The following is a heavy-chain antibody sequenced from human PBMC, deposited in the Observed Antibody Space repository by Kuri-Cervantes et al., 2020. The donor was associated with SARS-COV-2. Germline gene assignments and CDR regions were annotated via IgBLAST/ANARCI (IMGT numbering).Heavy chain of an antibody. CDR2: IFHTGSN. V-gene: IGHV4-61*01. D-gene: IGHD3-10*01. J-gene: IGHJ5*02. Sequence: SETLSLTCTVSGASMSVPMSHYYWNWIRLTPGKGLEWIGYIFHTGSNSQNPSLKSRVTISLDTSKNQFSLSLNSVTPADTAVYYCATKLFGEHWFDPWGQGILVTVSS. CDR3: ATKLFGEHWFDP. CDR1: GASMSVPMSHYY.